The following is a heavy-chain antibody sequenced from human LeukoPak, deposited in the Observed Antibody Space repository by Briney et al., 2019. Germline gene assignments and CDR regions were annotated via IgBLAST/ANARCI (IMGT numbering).Heavy chain of an antibody. CDR1: GYTFTSYD. CDR3: ARWRTYSSSDLYYFDY. CDR2: MNPNSGNT. Sequence: ASVKVSCKASGYTFTSYDINWVRQATGQGLEWMGWMNPNSGNTSYAQKFQGRVTMTRNTSISTAYMELSSLRSEDTAVYYCARWRTYSSSDLYYFDYWGQGTLVTVSS. D-gene: IGHD6-13*01. J-gene: IGHJ4*02. V-gene: IGHV1-8*01.